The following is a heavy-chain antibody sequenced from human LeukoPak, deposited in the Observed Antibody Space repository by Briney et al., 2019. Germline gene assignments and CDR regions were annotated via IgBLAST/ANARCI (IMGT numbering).Heavy chain of an antibody. J-gene: IGHJ5*01. CDR3: ARGGRYSSGWFGY. V-gene: IGHV3-21*01. CDR2: ISSSSSYI. CDR1: GFTFSSYS. D-gene: IGHD6-19*01. Sequence: PGGSLRLSCAASGFTFSSYSMNWVRQAPGKGLEWVSSISSSSSYIHYADSVKGRFTISRDNAKNSLYLQMNSLRAEDTAVYYCARGGRYSSGWFGYWGQGTLVTVSS.